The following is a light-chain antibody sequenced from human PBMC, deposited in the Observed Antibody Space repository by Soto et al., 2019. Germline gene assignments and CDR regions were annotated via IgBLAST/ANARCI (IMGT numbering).Light chain of an antibody. CDR2: KDT. Sequence: SYELTQPSSVSVSPGQTARITCSGDVLAKKYARWFQQKPDQAPVLVIYKDTERPSGIPERFAGSRSGTTVTLTIRGAQVEDEADYYCYSAADNNRVIGGGTKLTVL. V-gene: IGLV3-27*01. CDR3: YSAADNNRV. CDR1: VLAKKY. J-gene: IGLJ3*02.